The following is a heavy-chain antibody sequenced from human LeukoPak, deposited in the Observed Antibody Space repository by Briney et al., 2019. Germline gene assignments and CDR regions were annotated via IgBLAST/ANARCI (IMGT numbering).Heavy chain of an antibody. Sequence: GGSLRLSCAASGFTFSSYAMSWVRQAPGKGLEWVSAISGSGGSTYYADSVKGRFTISRDNSKNTLYLQMNSLRAEDAAVYYCAKNYGGNSLYYFDYWGQGTLVTVSS. V-gene: IGHV3-23*01. CDR2: ISGSGGST. J-gene: IGHJ4*02. CDR1: GFTFSSYA. D-gene: IGHD4-23*01. CDR3: AKNYGGNSLYYFDY.